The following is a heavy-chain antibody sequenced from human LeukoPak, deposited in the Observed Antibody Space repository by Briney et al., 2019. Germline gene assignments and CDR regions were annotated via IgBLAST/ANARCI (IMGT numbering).Heavy chain of an antibody. V-gene: IGHV4-4*07. CDR2: IYTSGST. D-gene: IGHD6-13*01. J-gene: IGHJ4*02. CDR1: GGSISSYY. CDR3: ARGGSSWPIPPHWFDY. Sequence: SETLSLTCTVSGGSISSYYWSWIRQPAGKGLEWIGRIYTSGSTNYNPSLKSRVTISVDTSKNQFSLKLSSVTAADTAIYYCARGGSSWPIPPHWFDYWGPGVLVTVSS.